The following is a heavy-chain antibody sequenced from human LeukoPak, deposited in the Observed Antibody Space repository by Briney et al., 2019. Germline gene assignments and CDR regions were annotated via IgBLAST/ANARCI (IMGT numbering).Heavy chain of an antibody. CDR2: ISGSGGST. CDR1: GFTFSSYA. CDR3: AKDLPRHYSSGWYMHAFDI. V-gene: IGHV3-23*01. J-gene: IGHJ3*02. D-gene: IGHD6-19*01. Sequence: PGGSLRLSCAASGFTFSSYAMSWVRQAPGKGLEWVSTISGSGGSTHYADSVKGRFTISRDNSKNTLYLQMNSLRAEDTAVYYCAKDLPRHYSSGWYMHAFDIWGQGTMVTVSS.